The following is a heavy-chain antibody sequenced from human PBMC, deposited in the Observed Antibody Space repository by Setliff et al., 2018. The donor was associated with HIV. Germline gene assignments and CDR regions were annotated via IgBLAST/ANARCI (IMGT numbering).Heavy chain of an antibody. Sequence: TGGSLRLSCAASGFTFSSYAMSWVRQAPGKGLEWISAISGSGGSTYYADSVKGRFTISRDNSKNTLYLQMNSLRAEDTAVYYCAKAGFSTIFGVANPGGFDYWGQGTLVTVSS. CDR2: ISGSGGST. CDR3: AKAGFSTIFGVANPGGFDY. D-gene: IGHD3-3*01. V-gene: IGHV3-23*01. CDR1: GFTFSSYA. J-gene: IGHJ4*02.